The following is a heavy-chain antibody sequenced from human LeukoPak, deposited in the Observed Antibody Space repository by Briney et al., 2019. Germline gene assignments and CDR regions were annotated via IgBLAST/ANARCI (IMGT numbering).Heavy chain of an antibody. D-gene: IGHD3-22*01. Sequence: PGGSLRLSCAASGFTFRSYAMSWVRQAPGRGLEWVSAISGSGSTYYADSVKGRFTISRDNSKNTLYLQMNSLRAEDTAVYYCAKSHYYDSSSYVDYWGQGTLVTVSS. V-gene: IGHV3-23*01. CDR1: GFTFRSYA. CDR2: ISGSGST. J-gene: IGHJ4*02. CDR3: AKSHYYDSSSYVDY.